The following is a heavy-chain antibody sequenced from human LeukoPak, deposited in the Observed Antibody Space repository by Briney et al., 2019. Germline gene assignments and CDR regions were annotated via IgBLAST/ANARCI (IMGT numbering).Heavy chain of an antibody. CDR2: INHSGST. V-gene: IGHV4-34*01. CDR1: GGSFSAYY. D-gene: IGHD2-2*01. Sequence: SETLSLTCAVYGGSFSAYYCHWIRQPPGKGLEWIGEINHSGSTNYNPSLKSRVTISVDTSKNQFSLKLSSVTAADTAVYYCARQYCSSTSCLFDYWGQGTLVTVSS. J-gene: IGHJ4*02. CDR3: ARQYCSSTSCLFDY.